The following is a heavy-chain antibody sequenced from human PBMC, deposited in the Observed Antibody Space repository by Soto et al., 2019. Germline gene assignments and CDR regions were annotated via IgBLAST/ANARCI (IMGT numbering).Heavy chain of an antibody. Sequence: WGSLRLSCAASGFTFISYGIRCVRHAPLKWLEWVAVISYDGSNKYYADSVKGRFTISRDNSKNTLYLQMNSLRAEDTAVYYCAKDRGGTDLYYYYGMDVWGQGTTVTVSS. CDR3: AKDRGGTDLYYYYGMDV. CDR1: GFTFISYG. J-gene: IGHJ6*02. D-gene: IGHD3-10*01. CDR2: ISYDGSNK. V-gene: IGHV3-30*18.